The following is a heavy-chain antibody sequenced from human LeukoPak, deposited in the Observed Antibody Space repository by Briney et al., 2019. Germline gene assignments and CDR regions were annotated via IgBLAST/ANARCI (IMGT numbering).Heavy chain of an antibody. CDR3: ARGRFLEWLFPYDAFDI. J-gene: IGHJ3*02. D-gene: IGHD3-3*01. CDR1: GYTFTGYY. Sequence: ASVKVSCKASGYTFTGYYMHWVRQAPGQGLEWMGWINPNSGGTNYAQKFQGRVTMTRDTSISTACMELSRLRSDDTAVYYCARGRFLEWLFPYDAFDIWGQGTMVTVSS. CDR2: INPNSGGT. V-gene: IGHV1-2*02.